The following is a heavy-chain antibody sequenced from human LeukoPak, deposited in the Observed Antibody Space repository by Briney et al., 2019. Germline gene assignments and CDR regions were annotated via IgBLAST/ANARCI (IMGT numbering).Heavy chain of an antibody. CDR3: ARDGLGYGSSWYYFDY. CDR2: ISYDGGNK. CDR1: GFTFSSYA. D-gene: IGHD6-13*01. V-gene: IGHV3-30-3*01. J-gene: IGHJ4*02. Sequence: GGSLRLSCAASGFTFSSYAMHWVRQAPGKGLEWVAVISYDGGNKYYADSVKGRFTISRDNSKNTLYLQMNSLRAEDTAVYYCARDGLGYGSSWYYFDYWGQGTLVTVSS.